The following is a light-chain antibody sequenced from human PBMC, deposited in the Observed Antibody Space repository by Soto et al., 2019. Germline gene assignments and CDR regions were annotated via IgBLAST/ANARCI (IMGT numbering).Light chain of an antibody. J-gene: IGKJ1*01. CDR3: QQYNDWPRT. V-gene: IGKV3-15*01. CDR1: QSVSSN. Sequence: EILLTQSPVTLSLSPGERATLSCRASQSVSSNLAWYQQKPGQAPRLLIYGASTRATGIPARFSGSGSGTEFNLTISSLQSEDFAVYYCQQYNDWPRTFGQGTKVDIK. CDR2: GAS.